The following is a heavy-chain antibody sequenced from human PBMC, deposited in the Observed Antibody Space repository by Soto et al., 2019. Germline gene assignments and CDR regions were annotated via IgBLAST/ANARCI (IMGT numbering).Heavy chain of an antibody. Sequence: SETLSLTCTVSSGSISAGDYYWNWIRQPPGKGLEWIGYIYYTGTAKYNPSLKSRATLSVDTSRNHFSLNLTSVTAADTAVYYCARGDWFHPWDPGTLVTVSS. J-gene: IGHJ5*02. CDR1: SGSISAGDYY. CDR3: ARGDWFHP. V-gene: IGHV4-30-4*01. CDR2: IYYTGTA.